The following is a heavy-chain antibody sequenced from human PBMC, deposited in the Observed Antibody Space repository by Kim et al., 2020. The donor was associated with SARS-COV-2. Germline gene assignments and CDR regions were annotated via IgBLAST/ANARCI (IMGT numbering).Heavy chain of an antibody. CDR3: ASHGSFDY. CDR2: IKQDGSES. V-gene: IGHV3-7*01. Sequence: GGSLRLSCAASGFSFGSYWMSWVRQAPGKGLEWVANIKQDGSESNYLDSVKGRFTISRDNAKNSLYLQMNSLRAEDTALYYCASHGSFDYWGQGALVTVSS. CDR1: GFSFGSYW. J-gene: IGHJ4*02.